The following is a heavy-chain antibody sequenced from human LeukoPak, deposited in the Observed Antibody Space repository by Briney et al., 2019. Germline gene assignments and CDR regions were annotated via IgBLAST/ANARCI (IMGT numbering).Heavy chain of an antibody. CDR3: ARDHREYPSSGYDY. Sequence: GGSLRLSCAASGFTFSSYSMNWVRQAPGKGLQWVSSINRGSSYIYYADSVKGRFTISRDNAKNTLYLQVNSLRAEDTAVYYCARDHREYPSSGYDYWGQGTLVTVSS. CDR2: INRGSSYI. V-gene: IGHV3-21*01. CDR1: GFTFSSYS. J-gene: IGHJ4*02. D-gene: IGHD3-22*01.